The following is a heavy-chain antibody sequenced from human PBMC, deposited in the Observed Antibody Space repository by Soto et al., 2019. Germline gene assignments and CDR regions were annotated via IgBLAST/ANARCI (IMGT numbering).Heavy chain of an antibody. V-gene: IGHV4-61*01. J-gene: IGHJ6*02. D-gene: IGHD3-10*01. CDR1: VGSVISGSYY. CDR3: ARKTGAKYYYYYYGMDV. Sequence: AETLSLTCTVSVGSVISGSYYWSWIRQPPGKGLEWIGYIYYSGSTNYNPSLKSRVTISVDTSKNQFSLKLSSVTAADTAVYYCARKTGAKYYYYYYGMDVWGQGTTVTVS. CDR2: IYYSGST.